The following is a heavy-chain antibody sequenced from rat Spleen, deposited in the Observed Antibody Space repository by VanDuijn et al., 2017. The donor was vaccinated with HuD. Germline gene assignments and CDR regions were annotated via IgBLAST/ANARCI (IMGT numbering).Heavy chain of an antibody. CDR3: ARSGAD. CDR1: GFSLTSYT. D-gene: IGHD1-4*01. Sequence: QVQLKESGPGLVQPSQTLSLTCTVSGFSLTSYTVSWVRQPPGKGLEWIAAISSGGSTYYNSALKSQLSISRDTSKCQVFLTMNSLQTEDTAMYFFARSGADWGQGVMVTVSS. CDR2: ISSGGST. J-gene: IGHJ2*01. V-gene: IGHV2-6*01.